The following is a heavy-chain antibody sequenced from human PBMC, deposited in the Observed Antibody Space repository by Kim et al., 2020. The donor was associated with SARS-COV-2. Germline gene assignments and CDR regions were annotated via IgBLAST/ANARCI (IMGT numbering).Heavy chain of an antibody. V-gene: IGHV3-30*18. Sequence: GGSLRLSCAASGFIFSHYAMHWVRQAPGKGLEWVSAISYDGSNTYYADSVKGRFTISRDNSKNTLYLQMNSLRADDTAVYYCAKDSGLITVIVVVIAGIDYWGPRDLGTVSS. CDR2: ISYDGSNT. D-gene: IGHD3-22*01. CDR1: GFIFSHYA. CDR3: AKDSGLITVIVVVIAGIDY. J-gene: IGHJ4*02.